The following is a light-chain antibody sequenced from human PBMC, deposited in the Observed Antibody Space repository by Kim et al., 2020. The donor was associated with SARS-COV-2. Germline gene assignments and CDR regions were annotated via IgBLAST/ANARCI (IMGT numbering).Light chain of an antibody. J-gene: IGKJ1*01. CDR1: QSVSNN. Sequence: APGERATRSCRASQSVSNNVAWYQQKPGQAPRLLIYGASTRATGIPARFSGSGSGTEFTLTISSLQSEDLAVYHCQQYDDWPPWTFGQGTKVEIK. CDR2: GAS. V-gene: IGKV3-15*01. CDR3: QQYDDWPPWT.